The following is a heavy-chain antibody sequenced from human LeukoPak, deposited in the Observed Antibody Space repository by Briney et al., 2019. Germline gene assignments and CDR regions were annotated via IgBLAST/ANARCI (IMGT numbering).Heavy chain of an antibody. CDR2: IKPDGSEK. CDR3: ANGKYYYPY. J-gene: IGHJ4*02. D-gene: IGHD3-10*01. V-gene: IGHV3-7*01. CDR1: GFTFSSYA. Sequence: GRSLRLSCAASGFTFSSYAARWVRQAPGKGLEWVANIKPDGSEKNYADSVKGRFTISRDNAKNSLYLQMNSLRAEDTAVYYCANGKYYYPYWGQGTLVTVSS.